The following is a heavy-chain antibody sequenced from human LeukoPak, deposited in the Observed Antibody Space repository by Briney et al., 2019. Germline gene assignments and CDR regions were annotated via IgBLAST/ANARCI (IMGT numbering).Heavy chain of an antibody. V-gene: IGHV3-74*01. CDR2: INIDGSTT. J-gene: IGHJ3*02. D-gene: IGHD4-17*01. Sequence: PGGSLRLSCAASGFMFSSYWMHWVRQLPGKGLVWVSCINIDGSTTIYADSVKGRFTISRDNAKNTLYLQMNSLSAEDTAVYYCVRWGTTVTTNIPAFDIWGQGTVVTVSS. CDR3: VRWGTTVTTNIPAFDI. CDR1: GFMFSSYW.